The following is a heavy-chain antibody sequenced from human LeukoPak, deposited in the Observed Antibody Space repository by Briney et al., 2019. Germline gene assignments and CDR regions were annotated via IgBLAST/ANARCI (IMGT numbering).Heavy chain of an antibody. CDR1: GFTFSSYW. V-gene: IGHV3-74*01. CDR3: ARDRSHSYYDFWSGWTRLYYFDY. D-gene: IGHD3-3*01. CDR2: INSDGSST. J-gene: IGHJ4*02. Sequence: GGSLGLSCAASGFTFSSYWMHWVRQAPGKGLVWVSRINSDGSSTSYADSVKGRFTISRDNAKNTLYLQMNSLRAEDTAVYYCARDRSHSYYDFWSGWTRLYYFDYWGQGTLVTVSS.